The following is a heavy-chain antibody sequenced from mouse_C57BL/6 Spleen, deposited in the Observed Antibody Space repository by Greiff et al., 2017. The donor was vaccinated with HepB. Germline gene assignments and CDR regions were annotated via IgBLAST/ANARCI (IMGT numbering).Heavy chain of an antibody. V-gene: IGHV1-80*01. D-gene: IGHD3-2*02. CDR2: IYPGDGDT. CDR1: GYAFSSYW. CDR3: ASSRQLRLRFAY. J-gene: IGHJ3*01. Sequence: QVQLKESGAELVKPGASVKISCKASGYAFSSYWMNWVKQRPGKGLEWIGQIYPGDGDTNYNGKFKGKATLTADKSSSTAYMQLSSLTSEDSAVYFCASSRQLRLRFAYWGQGTLVTVSA.